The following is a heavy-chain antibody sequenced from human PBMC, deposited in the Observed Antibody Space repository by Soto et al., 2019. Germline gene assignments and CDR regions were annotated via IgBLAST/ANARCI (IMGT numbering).Heavy chain of an antibody. Sequence: PGESLKISCKGSGYSFTSYWIGWVRQMPGKGLEWMGIIYPGDSDTRYSPSFQGQVTISADKSISTAYLQWSSLKASDTAMYYCARSAFEPSWGHYYYHMDVWGKGTTVTVSS. CDR3: ARSAFEPSWGHYYYHMDV. J-gene: IGHJ6*03. V-gene: IGHV5-51*01. CDR2: IYPGDSDT. D-gene: IGHD3-16*01. CDR1: GYSFTSYW.